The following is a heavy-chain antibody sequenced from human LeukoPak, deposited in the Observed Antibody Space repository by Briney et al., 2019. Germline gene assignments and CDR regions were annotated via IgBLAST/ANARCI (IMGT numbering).Heavy chain of an antibody. CDR1: GYTFTGYY. J-gene: IGHJ3*01. CDR2: IYPNSGDT. Sequence: GASVTVSCKASGYTFTGYYMHWMRQAPGQGLEWMGWIYPNSGDTKYAQKFRGRVTVTRDTSISTAFMGVNRLTSDDTALYYCVRGGSDAFDVWGQGTMVTVSS. V-gene: IGHV1-2*02. CDR3: VRGGSDAFDV. D-gene: IGHD1-26*01.